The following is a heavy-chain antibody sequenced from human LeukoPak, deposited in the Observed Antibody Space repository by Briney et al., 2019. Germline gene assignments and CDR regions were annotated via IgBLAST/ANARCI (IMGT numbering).Heavy chain of an antibody. CDR1: GFTFSIYW. D-gene: IGHD2-15*01. Sequence: GGSLRLSCEASGFTFSIYWMNWVRQAPGKGLEWVSAISGGGESTYNADSVKGRFIISRDNSKNTLYLQMNTLRAEDTAVYYCAKGEGGSCSSSSCSTYFGYWGQGTLVTVSS. V-gene: IGHV3-23*01. J-gene: IGHJ4*02. CDR2: ISGGGEST. CDR3: AKGEGGSCSSSSCSTYFGY.